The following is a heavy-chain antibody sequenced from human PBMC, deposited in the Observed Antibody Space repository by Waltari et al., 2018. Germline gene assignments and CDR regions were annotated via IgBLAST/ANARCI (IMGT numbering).Heavy chain of an antibody. CDR3: ATQSWSNFEY. J-gene: IGHJ4*02. D-gene: IGHD3-3*01. CDR1: DSTFAYYW. CDR2: IKEDGSGK. V-gene: IGHV3-7*01. Sequence: EVQLVEYGGGLVQTGGSLRLSCAASDSTFAYYWVTWVRQAPGKGLEWVANIKEDGSGKYYVDSVKGRFTISRDNAKNSLYLQMSSLRVEDTAVYYCATQSWSNFEYWGQGTLVTVSS.